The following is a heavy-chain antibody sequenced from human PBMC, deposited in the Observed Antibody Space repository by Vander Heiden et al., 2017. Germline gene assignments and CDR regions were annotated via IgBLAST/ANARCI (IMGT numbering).Heavy chain of an antibody. D-gene: IGHD6-13*01. V-gene: IGHV3-9*01. J-gene: IGHJ4*02. CDR2: ISWNSGSI. Sequence: EVQLVESGGGLVQPGRSLRLSCAASGFTFDDYAMRWVRQSPGKGLEWVSGISWNSGSIGYADSVKGRFTISRDNAKNSLYLQMNSLRAEDTALYYCAKDISWEGSSWLDYWGQGTLVTVSS. CDR1: GFTFDDYA. CDR3: AKDISWEGSSWLDY.